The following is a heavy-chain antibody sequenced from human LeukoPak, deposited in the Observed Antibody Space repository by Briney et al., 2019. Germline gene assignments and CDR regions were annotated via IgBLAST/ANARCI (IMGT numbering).Heavy chain of an antibody. CDR3: ARADGDYDILTGYYYYYMDV. V-gene: IGHV1-18*01. CDR1: GYTFTSYG. D-gene: IGHD3-9*01. J-gene: IGHJ6*03. CDR2: ISAYNGNT. Sequence: ASVKVSCKASGYTFTSYGISWVRQAPGQGLEWMGWISAYNGNTNYAQKLQGRVTMTTDTSTSTVYMELRSLRSDDTAVYYCARADGDYDILTGYYYYYMDVWGKGTTVTVSS.